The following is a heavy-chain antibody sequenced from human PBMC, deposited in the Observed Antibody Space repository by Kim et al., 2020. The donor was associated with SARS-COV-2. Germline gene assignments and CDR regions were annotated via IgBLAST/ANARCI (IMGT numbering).Heavy chain of an antibody. V-gene: IGHV3-21*01. D-gene: IGHD2-2*03. CDR1: GFTFSSYS. CDR3: ARDLMDIVVVPAAPRPNYFDY. CDR2: ISSSSYI. J-gene: IGHJ4*02. Sequence: GGSLRLSCAASGFTFSSYSMNWVRQAPGKGLEWVSSISSSSYIYYADSVKGRFTISRDNAKNSLYLQMNSLRAEDTAVYYCARDLMDIVVVPAAPRPNYFDYWGQGTLVTVSS.